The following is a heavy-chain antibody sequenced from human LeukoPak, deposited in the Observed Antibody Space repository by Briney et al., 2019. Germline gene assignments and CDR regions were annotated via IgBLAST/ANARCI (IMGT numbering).Heavy chain of an antibody. CDR3: ARGSYVGPTSGYFDY. CDR2: IYYSGST. Sequence: PSETLSLTRTVSGGSISSGGYNWSWIRQHPGKGLECIGYIYYSGSTYYNPSLKSRVTISVDTSKNQFSLKLSSVTAADTAVYYCARGSYVGPTSGYFDYWGQGTLVTVSS. J-gene: IGHJ4*02. D-gene: IGHD1-26*01. V-gene: IGHV4-31*03. CDR1: GGSISSGGYN.